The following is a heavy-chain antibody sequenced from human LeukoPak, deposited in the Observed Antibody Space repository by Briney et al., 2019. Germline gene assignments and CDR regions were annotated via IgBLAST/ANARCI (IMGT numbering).Heavy chain of an antibody. CDR3: ARGGEVTTVTSWFDP. Sequence: SETLSLTCAVSGCSISSGYYWGWIRQPPGKGLEWIGSIYHSGSTYYNPSLKSRVTISVDTSKNQFSLKLSSVTASDTAVYYCARGGEVTTVTSWFDPWGQGTLVTVSS. D-gene: IGHD4-17*01. CDR2: IYHSGST. V-gene: IGHV4-38-2*01. CDR1: GCSISSGYY. J-gene: IGHJ5*02.